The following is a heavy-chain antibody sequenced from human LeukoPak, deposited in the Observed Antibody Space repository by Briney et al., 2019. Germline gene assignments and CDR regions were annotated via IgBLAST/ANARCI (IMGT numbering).Heavy chain of an antibody. V-gene: IGHV1-24*01. Sequence: ASVKVSCKVPGYMLTEVSIHWVRQAPGKGLGGMGSFDPDDGETIYAQKFQGRLSMTEDTSAATAYMELSSLRSEDTAVYFCAAERELISWGQGTLVTVSS. CDR1: GYMLTEVS. D-gene: IGHD1-26*01. J-gene: IGHJ5*02. CDR3: AAERELIS. CDR2: FDPDDGET.